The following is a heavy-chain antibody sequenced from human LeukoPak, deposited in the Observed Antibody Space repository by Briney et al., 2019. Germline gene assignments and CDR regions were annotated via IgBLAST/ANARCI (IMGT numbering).Heavy chain of an antibody. CDR2: ISSSSSTI. CDR1: GFTFSDYS. CDR3: ARGEYCSSTSCYTPYYYYYYMDV. J-gene: IGHJ6*03. D-gene: IGHD2-2*02. Sequence: GGSLRLSCAASGFTFSDYSMNWARQAPGKGLEWVSYISSSSSTIYYADSVKGRFTISRDNAKTSLYLQVNSLRAEDTAVYYCARGEYCSSTSCYTPYYYYYYMDVWGKGTTVTVSS. V-gene: IGHV3-48*01.